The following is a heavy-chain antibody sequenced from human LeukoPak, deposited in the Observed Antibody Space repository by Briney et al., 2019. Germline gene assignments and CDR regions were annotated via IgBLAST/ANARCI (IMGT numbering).Heavy chain of an antibody. J-gene: IGHJ4*02. D-gene: IGHD5-18*01. CDR2: IKEDGSQK. CDR3: ARTSRRYSYGDY. Sequence: AGGSLRLSCAASRFTFSGSWMAWVPQAPGKGLEWVATIKEDGSQKYYIDFVNGRFTISRDNAKNSLYLQMNGLRAEDTAVYYCARTSRRYSYGDYWGQGTLVTVSS. CDR1: RFTFSGSW. V-gene: IGHV3-7*01.